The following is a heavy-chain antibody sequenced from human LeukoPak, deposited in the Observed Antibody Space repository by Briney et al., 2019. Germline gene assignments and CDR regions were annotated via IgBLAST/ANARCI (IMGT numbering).Heavy chain of an antibody. V-gene: IGHV3-23*01. CDR1: GFTFSSYG. J-gene: IGHJ4*02. CDR3: AKGRIARSYCGGDCYSPFDY. Sequence: PGGSLRLSCAASGFTFSSYGMSWVRQAPGKGLEWVSAISGSGGSTYYADSVKGRFTISRDNSKNTLYLQMNSLRAEDTAVYYCAKGRIARSYCGGDCYSPFDYWGQGTLVTVSS. CDR2: ISGSGGST. D-gene: IGHD2-21*02.